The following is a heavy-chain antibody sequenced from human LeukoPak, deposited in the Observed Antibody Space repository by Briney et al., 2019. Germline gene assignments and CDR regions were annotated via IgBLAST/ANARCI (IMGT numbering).Heavy chain of an antibody. Sequence: PSETLSLTCTVSGGSISSSSYYWGWIRQPPGKGLEWIGEINHSGSTNYNPSLKSRVTISVDTSKNQFSLKLSSVTAADTAVYYCARAEDSYGDLFDYWGQGTLVTVSS. V-gene: IGHV4-39*07. CDR2: INHSGST. CDR3: ARAEDSYGDLFDY. D-gene: IGHD5-18*01. J-gene: IGHJ4*02. CDR1: GGSISSSSYY.